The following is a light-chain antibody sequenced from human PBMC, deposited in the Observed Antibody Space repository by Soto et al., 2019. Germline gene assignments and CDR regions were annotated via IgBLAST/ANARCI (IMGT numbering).Light chain of an antibody. V-gene: IGKV3-11*01. CDR2: DAS. CDR3: QRGDT. CDR1: QSVSSN. J-gene: IGKJ5*01. Sequence: EIVLTQSPATLSLSPGERATLSCRASQSVSSNLAWYQQKPGQAPRLLIYDASNRATGIPARFSGSGSGTDFTLTISRLEHEDFAVYYCQRGDTFGQGTRLGL.